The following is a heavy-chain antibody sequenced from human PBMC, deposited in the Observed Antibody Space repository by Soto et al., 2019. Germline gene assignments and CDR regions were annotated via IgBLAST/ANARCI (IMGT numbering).Heavy chain of an antibody. CDR3: ARDQHSSRWLDP. Sequence: SETLSLTSTVSGGSLTSYYWSWIRQPPGKGLEWIGYIYYSGSTNYNPSLKSRVTISVDTAKNPFSLKLSSVTAADTAVYYCARDQHSSRWLDPWGKGTLVTVSS. CDR2: IYYSGST. V-gene: IGHV4-59*01. CDR1: GGSLTSYY. D-gene: IGHD6-6*01. J-gene: IGHJ5*02.